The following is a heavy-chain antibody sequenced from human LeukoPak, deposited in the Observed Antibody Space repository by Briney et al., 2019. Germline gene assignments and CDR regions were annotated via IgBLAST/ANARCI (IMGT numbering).Heavy chain of an antibody. V-gene: IGHV3-21*01. CDR1: QYDFNGYT. D-gene: IGHD1-14*01. CDR2: ISKSSALK. CDR3: VRGDNRDQ. Sequence: GGSLRLSCVASQYDFNGYTFTWVRQAPGKGLEYVSSISKSSALKYYAESVRGRFTISRNNAESSLFLDMTDLGGEDTAVYFCVRGDNRDQWGQGTLVTVSS. J-gene: IGHJ4*02.